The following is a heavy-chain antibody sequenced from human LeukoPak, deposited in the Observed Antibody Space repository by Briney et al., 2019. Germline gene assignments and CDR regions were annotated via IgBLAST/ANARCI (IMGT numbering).Heavy chain of an antibody. CDR3: AKFLFLSSTYYYDSSGYSGVDAFDI. Sequence: TGGSLRLSCAASGFTFSSYGMHWVRQAPGKGLEWVAVISYDGSNKYYADSVKGRFTISRDNSKNTLYLQMNSLRAEDTAVYYCAKFLFLSSTYYYDSSGYSGVDAFDIWGQGTMVTVSS. D-gene: IGHD3-22*01. CDR1: GFTFSSYG. CDR2: ISYDGSNK. V-gene: IGHV3-30*18. J-gene: IGHJ3*02.